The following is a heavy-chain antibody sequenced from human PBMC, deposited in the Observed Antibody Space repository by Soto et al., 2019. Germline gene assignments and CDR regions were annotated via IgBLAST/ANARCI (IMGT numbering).Heavy chain of an antibody. J-gene: IGHJ5*02. CDR2: ISAYNGNT. Sequence: GASVKVSCKASGYTFTSYGISWVRQAPGQGLEWMGWISAYNGNTNYAQKLQGRVTMTTDTSTSTAYMELRSLRSDDTAVYYCARPLKVRYCSGGSCFNGFGPWGQGTLVTVSS. V-gene: IGHV1-18*04. D-gene: IGHD2-15*01. CDR3: ARPLKVRYCSGGSCFNGFGP. CDR1: GYTFTSYG.